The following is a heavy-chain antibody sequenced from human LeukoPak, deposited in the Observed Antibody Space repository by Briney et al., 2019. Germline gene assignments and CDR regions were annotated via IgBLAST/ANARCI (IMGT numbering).Heavy chain of an antibody. V-gene: IGHV3-11*01. J-gene: IGHJ3*02. CDR1: GFTFSDYY. CDR2: ISSSGSTV. Sequence: GGSLRLSCAASGFTFSDYYMSWIRQAPGEGLEWVSYISSSGSTVYYADSVKGRFTISRDNSKNSLYLQMNSLRTEDTALYYCAKDEMGDGYNEGKGAFDIWGQGTMVTVSS. D-gene: IGHD5-24*01. CDR3: AKDEMGDGYNEGKGAFDI.